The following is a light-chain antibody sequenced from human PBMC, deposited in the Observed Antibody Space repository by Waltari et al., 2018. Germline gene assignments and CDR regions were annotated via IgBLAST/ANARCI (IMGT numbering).Light chain of an antibody. CDR2: GAS. CDR1: QNVGGN. Sequence: EIAMTQSPATLSVSPGERAAHSCEASQNVGGNLAWYQQKPGQAPRLLFYGASTRATGVPDRFSGSGSWTVFPLNLNSVQSEDSGLYYCHHYNARPLTFGGGTKVEI. J-gene: IGKJ4*01. V-gene: IGKV3-15*01. CDR3: HHYNARPLT.